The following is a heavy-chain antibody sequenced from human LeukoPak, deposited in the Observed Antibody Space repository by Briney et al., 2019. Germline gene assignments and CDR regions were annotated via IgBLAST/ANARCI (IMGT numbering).Heavy chain of an antibody. CDR1: GFIFSNYG. CDR3: AKGGGLYYYYPYRDV. Sequence: PGGSLRLSCAASGFIFSNYGMYWVRQAPGKGLEWVAFTRYDGTYKYHADSVKGRFTISRDNSNNTLYLQMNSLRVEDTAVYYCAKGGGLYYYYPYRDVWGKGTTVTVSS. J-gene: IGHJ6*03. D-gene: IGHD3-16*01. V-gene: IGHV3-30*02. CDR2: TRYDGTYK.